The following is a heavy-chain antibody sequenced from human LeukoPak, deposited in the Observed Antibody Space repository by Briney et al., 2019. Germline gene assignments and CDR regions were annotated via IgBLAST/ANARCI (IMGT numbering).Heavy chain of an antibody. D-gene: IGHD4-11*01. CDR3: ARLHQFWFDP. V-gene: IGHV4-39*07. J-gene: IGHJ5*02. Sequence: SETLSLTCTVSGGSVSSSDYYWGWIRQPPGKGLEWIGSIYYSGSTYYSPSLKSRVTISVDTSKNQFSLKLSSVTAADTAVYYCARLHQFWFDPWGQGTLVTVSS. CDR1: GGSVSSSDYY. CDR2: IYYSGST.